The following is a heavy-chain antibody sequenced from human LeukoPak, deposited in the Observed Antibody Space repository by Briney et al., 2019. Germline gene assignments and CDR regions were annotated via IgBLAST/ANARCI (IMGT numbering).Heavy chain of an antibody. J-gene: IGHJ4*02. CDR3: AKETTLRYFDY. Sequence: GGSLRLSCAASGFTFSSYGMHWVRQAPGKGLEWVAVISYDGSNKRYADSVKGRFTISRDNSKNTVNLQMNSLRTEDTAVCFCAKETTLRYFDYWGKGTRVTVSS. CDR1: GFTFSSYG. V-gene: IGHV3-30*18. D-gene: IGHD1-1*01. CDR2: ISYDGSNK.